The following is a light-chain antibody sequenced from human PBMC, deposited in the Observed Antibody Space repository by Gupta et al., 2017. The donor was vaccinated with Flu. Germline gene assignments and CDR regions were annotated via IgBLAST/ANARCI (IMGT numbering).Light chain of an antibody. Sequence: DIQMTQSPSSLSASVGDRVTVSCRASQNIINYLSWYQQKPGKAPKLLILAASSLQSGVPSRFGGDGSGTDFTLTISNIQPEDFATYYCLQSYNSPWTFGQGTKVEFK. V-gene: IGKV1-39*01. CDR1: QNIINY. J-gene: IGKJ1*01. CDR3: LQSYNSPWT. CDR2: AAS.